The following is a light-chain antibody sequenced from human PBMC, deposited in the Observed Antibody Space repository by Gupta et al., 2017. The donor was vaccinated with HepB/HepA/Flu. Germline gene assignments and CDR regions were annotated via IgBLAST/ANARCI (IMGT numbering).Light chain of an antibody. J-gene: IGKJ4*01. V-gene: IGKV1-39*01. CDR3: QQSDNTPHS. CDR2: ATS. Sequence: DIQMTQSPSSLSASVGDRVTITCRASQSINNLLNWYQQTPGKAPKLLIYATSSLRSGVPSRFSGSGSGTHFTLTIGSLQPEDFATYFCQQSDNTPHSFGGGTKVEI. CDR1: QSINNL.